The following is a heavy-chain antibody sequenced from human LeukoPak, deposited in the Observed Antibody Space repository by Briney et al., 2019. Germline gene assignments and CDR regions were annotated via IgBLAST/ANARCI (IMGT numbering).Heavy chain of an antibody. CDR1: GFTFSSYG. D-gene: IGHD2-15*01. CDR2: ISYDGSNK. V-gene: IGHV3-30*18. CDR3: AKAGGCSGGGCYSDAFDI. Sequence: GGSLRLSCAASGFTFSSYGMHWVRQAPGKGLEWVAVISYDGSNKYYADSVKGRFTISRDNSKNTLYLQMNSLRAEDTAVYYCAKAGGCSGGGCYSDAFDIWGQGTMVTVSS. J-gene: IGHJ3*02.